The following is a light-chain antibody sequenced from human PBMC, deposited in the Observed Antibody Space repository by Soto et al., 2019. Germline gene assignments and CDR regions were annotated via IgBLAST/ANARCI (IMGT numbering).Light chain of an antibody. V-gene: IGLV2-14*01. Sequence: QSVLTQPASVSGSPGQSITISCTGASSDVGGYNYVSWYQHHPGKAPKLMIYEVTNRPLGVSNRFSGSKSGNTASLTISWLQAEDEADYYCSSYTSSSTPWVFGPGTKVTVL. J-gene: IGLJ1*01. CDR3: SSYTSSSTPWV. CDR2: EVT. CDR1: SSDVGGYNY.